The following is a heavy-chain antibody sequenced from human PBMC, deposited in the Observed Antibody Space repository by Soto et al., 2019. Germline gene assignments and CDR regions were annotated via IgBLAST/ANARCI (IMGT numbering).Heavy chain of an antibody. CDR1: GFTFGDYA. J-gene: IGHJ6*02. CDR2: IRSKAYGGTT. D-gene: IGHD3-22*01. CDR3: TRKHDSSGYGYYYYGMDV. Sequence: GGSLRLSCTASGFTFGDYAMSWFRQAPGKGLEWVGFIRSKAYGGTTEYAASVKGRLTISRDDSKSIAYLQMNSLKTEDTAVYYCTRKHDSSGYGYYYYGMDVWGQGTTVTVSS. V-gene: IGHV3-49*03.